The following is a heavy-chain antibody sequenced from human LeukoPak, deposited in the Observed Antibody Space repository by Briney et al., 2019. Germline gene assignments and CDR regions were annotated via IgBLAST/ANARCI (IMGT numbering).Heavy chain of an antibody. J-gene: IGHJ3*02. D-gene: IGHD3-22*01. V-gene: IGHV4-38-2*02. CDR2: IYHSGST. CDR3: ATSEYYYDKRDAFDI. Sequence: SETLSLTCTVSGYSISSGYYWGWVRQPPGKGLEWIGSIYHSGSTYYNPSLKSRVTISVDTSKNQFSLKLSSVTAADTAVYYCATSEYYYDKRDAFDIWGQGTMVSISS. CDR1: GYSISSGYY.